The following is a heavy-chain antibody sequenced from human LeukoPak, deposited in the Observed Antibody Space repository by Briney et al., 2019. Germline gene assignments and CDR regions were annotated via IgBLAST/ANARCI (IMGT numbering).Heavy chain of an antibody. V-gene: IGHV1-46*01. Sequence: ASVKLSCKASGYTFTSNYIHSVRQSPGQGLEWMGMIYPRDGSTSYAQKFQGRVTVTRDTSTSTVHMELSGLRSEDTAVYYCARDQEGFDYWGQGTLVTVSS. CDR3: ARDQEGFDY. CDR2: IYPRDGST. CDR1: GYTFTSNY. J-gene: IGHJ4*02.